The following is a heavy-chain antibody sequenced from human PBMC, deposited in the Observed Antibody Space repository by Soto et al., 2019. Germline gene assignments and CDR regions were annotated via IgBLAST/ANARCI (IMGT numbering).Heavy chain of an antibody. CDR2: ISYDGDNE. CDR3: ARDQDEDFGYDLHYFDY. J-gene: IGHJ4*02. CDR1: GFTFSNYA. V-gene: IGHV3-30*03. D-gene: IGHD5-12*01. Sequence: GGSLRLSCAASGFTFSNYAIHWVRQAPGKGLEWLAIISYDGDNEYYADSVKGRFTISRDNAKKSLYLQMDSLRIEDTAFYFCARDQDEDFGYDLHYFDYWGQGTLVTVSS.